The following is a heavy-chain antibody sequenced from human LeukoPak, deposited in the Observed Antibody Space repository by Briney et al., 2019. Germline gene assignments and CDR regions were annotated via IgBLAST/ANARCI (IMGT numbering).Heavy chain of an antibody. Sequence: EASVKVSCKASGGTFSSYTISWVRQAPGQGLEWMGGIIPIFGTANYAQKFQGRVTITADESTSTAYMELSSLRSEDTAVYYCARRRGSGLYPFDYWGQGTLVTVSS. CDR1: GGTFSSYT. CDR3: ARRRGSGLYPFDY. V-gene: IGHV1-69*13. J-gene: IGHJ4*02. CDR2: IIPIFGTA. D-gene: IGHD6-19*01.